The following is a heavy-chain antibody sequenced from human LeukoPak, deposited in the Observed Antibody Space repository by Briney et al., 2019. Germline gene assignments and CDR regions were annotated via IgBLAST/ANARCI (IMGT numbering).Heavy chain of an antibody. D-gene: IGHD3-16*01. J-gene: IGHJ6*02. Sequence: GGSLRLSCVDSGFTSIAYALTWARQAPGKGPEWVSGISGGGVTTYYADSVKGRFTISRDNSKNTLYLQMNSLRADDTAIYYCARNQQLGGHSYYYYGMDVWGQGTTVTVSS. CDR3: ARNQQLGGHSYYYYGMDV. CDR1: GFTSIAYA. CDR2: ISGGGVTT. V-gene: IGHV3-23*01.